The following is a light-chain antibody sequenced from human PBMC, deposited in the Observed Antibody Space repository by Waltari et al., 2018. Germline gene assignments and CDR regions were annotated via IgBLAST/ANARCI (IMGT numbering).Light chain of an antibody. J-gene: IGKJ1*01. Sequence: EIVLTQSPGTLSLSPGERVTLSCRDSQSVGRSLAWYQQKPGQAPRLLIYDAFTRATGIADRFSGSGAGTDFSLTISRLDPEDFAVYYCQMYVRLPATFGQGTKVEIK. CDR1: QSVGRS. V-gene: IGKV3-20*01. CDR2: DAF. CDR3: QMYVRLPAT.